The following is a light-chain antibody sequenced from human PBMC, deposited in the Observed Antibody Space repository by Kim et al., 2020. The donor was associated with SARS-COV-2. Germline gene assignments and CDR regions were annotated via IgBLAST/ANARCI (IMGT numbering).Light chain of an antibody. CDR2: AAS. CDR1: QSISSY. Sequence: SVGDRVTITCRESQSISSYLNWYQQKPGKAPKLLIYAASSLQSGVPSRFSGSESGTDFTLTISSLQPEDFATYYCQQSYSTPPVTFGPGTKVDIK. CDR3: QQSYSTPPVT. J-gene: IGKJ3*01. V-gene: IGKV1-39*01.